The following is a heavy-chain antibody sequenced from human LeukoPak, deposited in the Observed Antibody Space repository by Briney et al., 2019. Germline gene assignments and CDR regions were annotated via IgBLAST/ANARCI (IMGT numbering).Heavy chain of an antibody. D-gene: IGHD3-22*01. CDR1: GYSFSSYY. Sequence: ASVKVSCKPSGYSFSSYYLHWVRQAPGPGLEWVGIINPTGGSTNYAQKFQGRVTMTRDTSTSTVYMELSSLRSEDTAVYYCARGPYGSGYYNFDNWGQGTLVTVSS. V-gene: IGHV1-46*01. CDR3: ARGPYGSGYYNFDN. CDR2: INPTGGST. J-gene: IGHJ4*02.